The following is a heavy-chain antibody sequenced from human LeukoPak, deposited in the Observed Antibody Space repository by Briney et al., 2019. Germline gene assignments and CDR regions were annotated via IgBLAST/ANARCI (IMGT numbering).Heavy chain of an antibody. Sequence: SETLSLTCAVYGGSFSGYYWSWIRQPPGKGLEWIGEINHSGSTNYNPSLKSRVTISVDTSKNQFSLKLSSVTAADTAVYYCARGGSGSYRYYYYYYYMDVWGKGTTVTISS. CDR2: INHSGST. V-gene: IGHV4-34*01. CDR1: GGSFSGYY. CDR3: ARGGSGSYRYYYYYYYMDV. D-gene: IGHD3-10*01. J-gene: IGHJ6*03.